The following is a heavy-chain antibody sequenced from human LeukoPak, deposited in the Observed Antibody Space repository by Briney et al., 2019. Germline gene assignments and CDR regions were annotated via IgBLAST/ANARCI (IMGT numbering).Heavy chain of an antibody. Sequence: SETLSLTCTVSGGSISSYYWNWIRQPPGKGLELIGYIYYSGSTNYNPSLKSRVTMSIGTSKNQFSLKLSSVTAADTAVYYCARGIYSSDAFDIWGQGTMVTVSS. CDR3: ARGIYSSDAFDI. CDR2: IYYSGST. J-gene: IGHJ3*02. V-gene: IGHV4-59*01. D-gene: IGHD6-13*01. CDR1: GGSISSYY.